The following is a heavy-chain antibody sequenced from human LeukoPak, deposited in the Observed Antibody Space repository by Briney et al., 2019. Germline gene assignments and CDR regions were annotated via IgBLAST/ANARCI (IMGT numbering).Heavy chain of an antibody. D-gene: IGHD2-15*01. CDR1: GFTVSSNY. V-gene: IGHV3-53*01. CDR3: AREARLGYCSGGSCSRDYYYYYYMDV. Sequence: GGSLRLSCAASGFTVSSNYMGWVRQAPGKGLEWVSVIYSGGSTYYADSVKGRFTISRDNAKNSLYLQMNSLRAEDTAVYYCAREARLGYCSGGSCSRDYYYYYYMDVWGKGTTVTVSS. CDR2: IYSGGST. J-gene: IGHJ6*03.